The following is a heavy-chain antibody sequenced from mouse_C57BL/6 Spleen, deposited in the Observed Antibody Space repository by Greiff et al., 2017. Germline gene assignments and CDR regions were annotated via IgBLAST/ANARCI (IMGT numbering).Heavy chain of an antibody. J-gene: IGHJ4*01. Sequence: QVQLQQPGAELVKPGASVKLSCKASGYTFTSYWMHWVKQRPGQGLEWIGMIHPNSGSTNYNEKFKSKATLTVDKSSSTAYMQLSSLTSEDSAVYYCARPYGSSSYYYAMDYWCQGTSVTVSS. CDR1: GYTFTSYW. CDR3: ARPYGSSSYYYAMDY. CDR2: IHPNSGST. D-gene: IGHD1-1*01. V-gene: IGHV1-64*01.